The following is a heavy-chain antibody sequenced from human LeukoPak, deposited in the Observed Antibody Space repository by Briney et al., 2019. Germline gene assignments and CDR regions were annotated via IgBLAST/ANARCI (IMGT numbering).Heavy chain of an antibody. V-gene: IGHV3-23*01. CDR1: GFTFSSYA. CDR3: AKDPPQSVRFLEWFLYYFDY. J-gene: IGHJ4*02. D-gene: IGHD3-3*01. CDR2: LSGRGGNS. Sequence: GGSLRLSCAASGFTFSSYAMSWVRQAPGKGLEWVSTLSGRGGNSYYADSVKGRFTISRDNSKNTLYLQMNSLRAEDTAVYYCAKDPPQSVRFLEWFLYYFDYWGQGTLVTVSS.